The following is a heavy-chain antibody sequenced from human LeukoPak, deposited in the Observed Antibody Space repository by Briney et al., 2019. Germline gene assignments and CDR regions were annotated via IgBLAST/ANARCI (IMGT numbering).Heavy chain of an antibody. V-gene: IGHV4-39*01. D-gene: IGHD3/OR15-3a*01. CDR3: ARQTGSGLFILP. Sequence: EASETLSLTCTVSGVSISSSNSYWGWIRQPPGKGLEWIGSIYYSGNTYYNASLKSQVSISIDTSKNRFSLKLTSVTAADTAVYYCARQTGSGLFILPGGQGTLVTVS. CDR2: IYYSGNT. J-gene: IGHJ4*02. CDR1: GVSISSSNSY.